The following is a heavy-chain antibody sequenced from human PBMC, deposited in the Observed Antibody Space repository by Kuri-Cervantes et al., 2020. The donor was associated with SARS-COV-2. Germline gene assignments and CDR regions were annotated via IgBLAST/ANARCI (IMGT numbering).Heavy chain of an antibody. CDR3: ARRSAYYTGMRNWFDP. Sequence: GSLRLSCAASGFPFSGHWIHWVRQAPGKGLEWIGEINHSGSTNYNPSLKSRVTISVDTSKNQFSLKLSSVTAADTAVYYCARRSAYYTGMRNWFDPRGQGTLVTVSS. CDR1: GFPFSGHW. J-gene: IGHJ5*02. D-gene: IGHD3-3*01. CDR2: INHSGST. V-gene: IGHV4-34*01.